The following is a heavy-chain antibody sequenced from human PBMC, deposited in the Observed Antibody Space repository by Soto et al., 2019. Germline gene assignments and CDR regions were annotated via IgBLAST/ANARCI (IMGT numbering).Heavy chain of an antibody. V-gene: IGHV4-59*01. CDR2: VYYTGTT. D-gene: IGHD1-26*01. J-gene: IGHJ5*01. CDR1: NVSITSSY. Sequence: QVLLQESGPGLVKPSETLSLTCTVSNVSITSSYWNWIRQPPGKGLEWIGFVYYTGTTKYNPSLKSRVTMSVARSKNEFSLKLTSVTTADTAFYFCAIDFAGRSPFDPWGQGTLVTVSS. CDR3: AIDFAGRSPFDP.